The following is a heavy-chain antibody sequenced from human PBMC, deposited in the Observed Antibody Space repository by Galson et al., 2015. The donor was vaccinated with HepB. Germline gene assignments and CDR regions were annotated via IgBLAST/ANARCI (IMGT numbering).Heavy chain of an antibody. V-gene: IGHV3-23*01. J-gene: IGHJ4*02. D-gene: IGHD5-18*01. Sequence: SLRLSCAASGFTFSSYAMSWVRQAPGKGLEWVSAISGSGGSTYYADSVKGRFTISRDNSKNTLYLQMNSLRAEDTAVYYCAKDFFPVKWEEETNTAMVNDYWGQGTLVTVSS. CDR2: ISGSGGST. CDR3: AKDFFPVKWEEETNTAMVNDY. CDR1: GFTFSSYA.